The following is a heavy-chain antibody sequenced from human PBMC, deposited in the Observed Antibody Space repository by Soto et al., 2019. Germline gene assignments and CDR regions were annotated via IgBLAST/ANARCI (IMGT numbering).Heavy chain of an antibody. CDR2: IYHSGST. V-gene: IGHV4-4*02. D-gene: IGHD3-10*01. Sequence: PSETLSLTCAVSGGSISSGGYSWSWVRQPPGKGLEWIGEIYHSGSTNYNPSLKSRVTISVDKSKNQFSLKLSSVTAADTAVYYCARYTMVRGVVDYWGQGTLVTVSS. CDR3: ARYTMVRGVVDY. CDR1: GGSISSGGYS. J-gene: IGHJ4*02.